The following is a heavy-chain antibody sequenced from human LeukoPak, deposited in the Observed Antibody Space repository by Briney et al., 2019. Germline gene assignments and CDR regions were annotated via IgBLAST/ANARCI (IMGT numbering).Heavy chain of an antibody. V-gene: IGHV4-61*02. CDR2: ISASGNT. CDR1: GGSVNSETYC. Sequence: SETLSLTCTVSGGSVNSETYCWTWIRQPAGKGLEWIGRISASGNTNYNPSLKSRVTMSVDTSMNLFALKLSSVTAADTAVYYCARQGVATAIDYWGQGTLVTVSS. J-gene: IGHJ4*02. D-gene: IGHD2-21*02. CDR3: ARQGVATAIDY.